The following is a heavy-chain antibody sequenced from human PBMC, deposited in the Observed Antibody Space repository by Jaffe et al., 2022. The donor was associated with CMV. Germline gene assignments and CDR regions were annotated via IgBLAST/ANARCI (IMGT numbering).Heavy chain of an antibody. V-gene: IGHV3-23*01. CDR3: AKDSGQIVVVTVLPENFFDS. Sequence: EVQLLESGGGLVRPGGSLRLSCAASGFTFNTYAMSWVRQAPGKGLEWVSGISGMGNSVHYADSVKGRFRISRDNSKNTLYLHMDSLRAEDTAFYYCAKDSGQIVVVTVLPENFFDSWGQGTLVTVSS. CDR1: GFTFNTYA. CDR2: ISGMGNSV. J-gene: IGHJ4*02. D-gene: IGHD2-21*02.